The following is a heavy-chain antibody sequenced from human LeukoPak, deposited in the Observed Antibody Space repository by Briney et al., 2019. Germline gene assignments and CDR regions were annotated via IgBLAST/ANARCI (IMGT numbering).Heavy chain of an antibody. CDR3: ARGTTRDDWGEQANWFDP. J-gene: IGHJ5*02. CDR1: GYRFTSYW. Sequence: GESLKISCKGSGYRFTSYWIGWVRPMPGKGLEWMGIIFPGDSDTRYSPSFQGQVTISADKSISTAYPQWSSLKASDTAMYYCARGTTRDDWGEQANWFDPLGQGTLVTVSS. CDR2: IFPGDSDT. V-gene: IGHV5-51*01. D-gene: IGHD3-16*01.